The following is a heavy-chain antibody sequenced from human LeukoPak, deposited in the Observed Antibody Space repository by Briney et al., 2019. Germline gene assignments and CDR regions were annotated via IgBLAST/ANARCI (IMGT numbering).Heavy chain of an antibody. J-gene: IGHJ4*02. CDR2: INPNSGVT. D-gene: IGHD1-7*01. Sequence: ASVKVSCKASGYTFNAYYMHWVRQAPGQGLEWMGWINPNSGVTNYAQRFQGRATMTRDTSISTAYMELSRLRSDDTAVYYCARDLNWNYGEGLGYWGQGTLVTVSS. CDR3: ARDLNWNYGEGLGY. V-gene: IGHV1-2*02. CDR1: GYTFNAYY.